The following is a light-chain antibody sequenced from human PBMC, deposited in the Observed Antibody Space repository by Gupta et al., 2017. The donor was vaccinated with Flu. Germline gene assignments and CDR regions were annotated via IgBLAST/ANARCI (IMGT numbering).Light chain of an antibody. CDR3: QQYNNWLFS. J-gene: IGKJ2*03. CDR2: GAD. CDR1: KRVSSK. Sequence: DIVMTESPATLCVSPGESANLSCRASKRVSSKLAWYQQKPGQAPRLFIYGADTRSTVIPARFSGSGSGAEFTITISSLQAEDFACYYWQQYNNWLFSFGQGTKLEIK. V-gene: IGKV3-15*01.